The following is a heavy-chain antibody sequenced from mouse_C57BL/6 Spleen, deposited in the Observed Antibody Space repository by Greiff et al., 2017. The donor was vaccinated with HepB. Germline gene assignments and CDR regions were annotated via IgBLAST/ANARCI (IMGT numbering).Heavy chain of an antibody. J-gene: IGHJ2*01. D-gene: IGHD2-3*01. V-gene: IGHV1-82*01. CDR2: IYPGDGDT. CDR3: ARSDGYTGDFDY. CDR1: GYAFSSSW. Sequence: QVQLQQSGPELVKPGASVKISCKASGYAFSSSWMNWVKQRPGKGLEWIGRIYPGDGDTNYNGKFKGKATLTADKSSSTAYMQLSSLTSEDSAVYFCARSDGYTGDFDYWGQGTTLTVSS.